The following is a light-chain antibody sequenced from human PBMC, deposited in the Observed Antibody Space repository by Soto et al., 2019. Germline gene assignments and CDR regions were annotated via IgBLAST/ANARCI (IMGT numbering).Light chain of an antibody. V-gene: IGLV2-14*01. J-gene: IGLJ1*01. Sequence: QAVVTQPASVSGSPGQSITISCTGTSSDVGGYNYVSWYQQHPGKAPKLMIYDVSNRPSGVSNRFSGSKSGNTASLTISGLQAEDEADYYCSSYTSSSTRGFGTGTKLTVL. CDR2: DVS. CDR1: SSDVGGYNY. CDR3: SSYTSSSTRG.